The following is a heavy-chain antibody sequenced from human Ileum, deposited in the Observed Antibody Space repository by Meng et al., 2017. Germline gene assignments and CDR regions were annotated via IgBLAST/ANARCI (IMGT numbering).Heavy chain of an antibody. J-gene: IGHJ5*02. Sequence: EVHLVDSGGGLVQPGGSLRLPCTAFGFTFSSAWITWVGQVPGKCLVWVARIKYDGSINMYEDFVKGRFTITRDNAKNTLYLQMNNWRAEDTAVYYCARSDWFDPWGQGTLVTVSS. V-gene: IGHV3-74*03. CDR2: IKYDGSIN. CDR3: ARSDWFDP. CDR1: GFTFSSAW.